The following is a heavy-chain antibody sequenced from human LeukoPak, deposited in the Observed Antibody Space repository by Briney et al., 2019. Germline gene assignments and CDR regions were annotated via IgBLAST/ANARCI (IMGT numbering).Heavy chain of an antibody. J-gene: IGHJ4*02. V-gene: IGHV1-46*01. D-gene: IGHD5-12*01. CDR3: ARDSHSGSPPDY. CDR2: INPSGGST. CDR1: GYTFTSYY. Sequence: ASVKVSCKASGYTFTSYYMHWVRQAPGQGLERMGIINPSGGSTSYAQKFQGRVPMTRDTSTSTVYMELSSLRSEDTAVYYCARDSHSGSPPDYWGQGTLVTVSS.